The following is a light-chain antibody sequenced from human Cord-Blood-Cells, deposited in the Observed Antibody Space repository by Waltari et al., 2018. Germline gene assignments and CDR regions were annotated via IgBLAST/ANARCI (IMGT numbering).Light chain of an antibody. CDR2: EVS. J-gene: IGLJ3*02. V-gene: IGLV2-14*01. Sequence: QSALTQPASVSGSPGQSLTISCTGTSGYVGGYNYVSWYQQHPGKAPKLMIYEVSNRPSGVSNRFSGSKSGNTASLTISGLQAEDEADYYCSSYTSSSTLVFGGGTKLTVL. CDR1: SGYVGGYNY. CDR3: SSYTSSSTLV.